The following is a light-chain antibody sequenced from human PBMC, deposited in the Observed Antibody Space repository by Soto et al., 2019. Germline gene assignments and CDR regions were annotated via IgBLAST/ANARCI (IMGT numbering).Light chain of an antibody. V-gene: IGKV3-11*01. J-gene: IGKJ5*01. CDR1: QSISNY. CDR2: DAS. CDR3: QQRSAGVT. Sequence: IMLKQSPATLSLYPGERATLSCRASQSISNYLAWYQHKPGQAPRLLIYDASNRATATPPRFSGSGSGTDFTLTISSLEPEDFAVYYCQQRSAGVTFGQGTLLEIK.